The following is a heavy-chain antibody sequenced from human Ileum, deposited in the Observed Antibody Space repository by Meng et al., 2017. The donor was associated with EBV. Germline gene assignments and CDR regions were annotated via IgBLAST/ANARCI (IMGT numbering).Heavy chain of an antibody. CDR3: ARESYSDSSGYYSLDY. J-gene: IGHJ4*02. CDR1: GGTTSRSNW. CDR2: IHHTEST. Sequence: GPLQEPGPGLVKPSGTLPLTRAVSGGTTSRSNWWRWVRQAPWKGLEWIGEIHHTESTNYNPSLKSRVTISVDKSKNQFSLKLSSVTAADTAVYYCARESYSDSSGYYSLDYWGQGSLVTVSS. V-gene: IGHV4-4*02. D-gene: IGHD3-22*01.